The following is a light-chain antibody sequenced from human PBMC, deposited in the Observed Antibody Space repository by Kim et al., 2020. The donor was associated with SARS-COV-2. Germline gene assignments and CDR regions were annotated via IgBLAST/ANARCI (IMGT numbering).Light chain of an antibody. CDR3: FSAADSNRV. CDR1: VVAKKH. CDR2: EDS. V-gene: IGLV3-27*01. Sequence: SVSPGQTAKITCSGDVVAKKHARWFQQKPRQAAVLLIYEDSERRSGITERFSGSSSGTTVTLTISEALVEDDADYYCFSAADSNRVFGGWTQVTFL. J-gene: IGLJ3*02.